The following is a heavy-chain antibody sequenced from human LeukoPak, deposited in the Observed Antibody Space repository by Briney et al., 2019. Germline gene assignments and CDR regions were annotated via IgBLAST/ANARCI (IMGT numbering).Heavy chain of an antibody. J-gene: IGHJ5*02. CDR2: ISYDGSNK. CDR3: ARDQWELREGGTYNWLDP. D-gene: IGHD1-26*01. V-gene: IGHV3-30-3*01. CDR1: GFTFSSYA. Sequence: GRSLRLSCAASGFTFSSYAMHWVRQAPGKGLEWVAVISYDGSNKYYADSVKGRFTISRDNSKNTLYLQMNSLRAEDTAVYYCARDQWELREGGTYNWLDPWGQGTLVTVSS.